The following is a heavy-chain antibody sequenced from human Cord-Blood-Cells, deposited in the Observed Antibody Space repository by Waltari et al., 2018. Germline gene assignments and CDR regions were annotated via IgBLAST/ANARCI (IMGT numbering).Heavy chain of an antibody. Sequence: QLQLQESGPGLVKTSENLSLTCTVSGCSISSSSYYWGWIRQPPGKGLAWIGSIYYSGSTYYNPSLKSRVTISVDTSKNQFSLKLSSVTAADTAVYYCARPIAVAATGAFDIWGQGTMVTVSS. CDR3: ARPIAVAATGAFDI. V-gene: IGHV4-39*01. CDR2: IYYSGST. D-gene: IGHD6-19*01. J-gene: IGHJ3*02. CDR1: GCSISSSSYY.